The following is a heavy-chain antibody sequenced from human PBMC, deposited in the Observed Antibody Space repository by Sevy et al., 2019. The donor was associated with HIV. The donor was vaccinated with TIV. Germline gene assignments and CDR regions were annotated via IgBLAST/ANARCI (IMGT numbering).Heavy chain of an antibody. CDR3: ARAIGTTVVTPVDY. CDR2: MNPNSGDT. Sequence: ASVKVSCKASGYTFTRYEINWVRQATGQGLEWMGWMNPNSGDTGSVQKFQGRVTMTRNTSISTDYMELRSLRSDDTAVYYCARAIGTTVVTPVDYWGQGTLVTVSS. D-gene: IGHD3-10*01. J-gene: IGHJ4*02. V-gene: IGHV1-8*01. CDR1: GYTFTRYE.